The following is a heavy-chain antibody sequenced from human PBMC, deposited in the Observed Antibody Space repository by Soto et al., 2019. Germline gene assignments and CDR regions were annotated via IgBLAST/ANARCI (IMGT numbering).Heavy chain of an antibody. CDR2: ISGSGGST. Sequence: GGSLRLSCAASGFTFSSYAMSWVRQAPGKGLEWVSAISGSGGSTYYADSVKGRFTISRDNSKNTLYLQMNSLRAEDTAVYYCAKGGYCTNGVCPFDYWGQGTLVTVSS. J-gene: IGHJ4*02. V-gene: IGHV3-23*01. D-gene: IGHD2-8*01. CDR3: AKGGYCTNGVCPFDY. CDR1: GFTFSSYA.